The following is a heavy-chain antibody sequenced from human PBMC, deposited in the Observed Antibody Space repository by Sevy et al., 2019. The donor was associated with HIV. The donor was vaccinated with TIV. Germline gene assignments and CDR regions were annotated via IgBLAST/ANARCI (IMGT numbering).Heavy chain of an antibody. CDR2: FDPEDGET. V-gene: IGHV1-24*01. J-gene: IGHJ4*02. CDR1: GHTLNRLG. D-gene: IGHD3-22*01. CDR3: AATKDYYENSGSPFDY. Sequence: ASVKVSCKVYGHTLNRLGIHWVRQAPGKELELIGSFDPEDGETFQAQKFQGRVTMTDDTSTDTAYMELSSLRAEDTAVYYCAATKDYYENSGSPFDYWGQGTLVTVSS.